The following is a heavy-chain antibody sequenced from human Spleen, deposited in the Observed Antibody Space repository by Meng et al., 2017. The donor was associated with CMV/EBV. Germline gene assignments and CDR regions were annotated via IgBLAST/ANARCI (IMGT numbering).Heavy chain of an antibody. CDR2: MYYSRDA. CDR3: ARGHSIHRSFDS. D-gene: IGHD2/OR15-2a*01. Sequence: GSLRLSCTVSGGSITSYYWSWIRQPPGKGLEWIAYMYYSRDASYNPSLRSRVTVSVDTSKSQFSLQLNSVTPEDTAVYFCARGHSIHRSFDSWGQGTLVTVSS. V-gene: IGHV4-59*12. J-gene: IGHJ4*02. CDR1: GGSITSYY.